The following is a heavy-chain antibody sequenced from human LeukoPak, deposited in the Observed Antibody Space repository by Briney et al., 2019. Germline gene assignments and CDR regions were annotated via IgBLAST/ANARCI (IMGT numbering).Heavy chain of an antibody. Sequence: GGSLRLSCAASGLTLSSYWMDWVRQAPGKGLEWVANIKQDGSEKYYADSVKGRFTISRDNAKNSLYLQMNSLRAEDTAVYFCARDAFGESAYWGQGTLVTVSS. V-gene: IGHV3-7*01. CDR2: IKQDGSEK. D-gene: IGHD3-10*01. CDR1: GLTLSSYW. J-gene: IGHJ4*02. CDR3: ARDAFGESAY.